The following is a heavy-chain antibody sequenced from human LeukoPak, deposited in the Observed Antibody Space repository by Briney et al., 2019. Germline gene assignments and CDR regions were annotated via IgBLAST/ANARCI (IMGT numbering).Heavy chain of an antibody. CDR3: ARDQGMPPNWFDP. V-gene: IGHV1-2*02. CDR2: INPNSGGT. J-gene: IGHJ5*02. D-gene: IGHD2-2*01. Sequence: GASVKVSCKASGYTFTSYDINWVRQATGQGLEWMGWINPNSGGTNYAQKFQGRVTMTRDTSISTAYMELSRLRSDDTAVYYCARDQGMPPNWFDPWGQGTLVTVSS. CDR1: GYTFTSYD.